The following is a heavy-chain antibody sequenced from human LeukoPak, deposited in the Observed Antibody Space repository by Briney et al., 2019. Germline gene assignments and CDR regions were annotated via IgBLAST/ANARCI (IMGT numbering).Heavy chain of an antibody. D-gene: IGHD6-19*01. CDR3: ARVPWYSSGWYWFDP. V-gene: IGHV4-61*02. CDR1: GGSISSGSYY. J-gene: IGHJ5*02. Sequence: SETLSLTCTVSGGSISSGSYYWSWIRQPAGKGLEWIGRIYTSGSTNYNPSLKSRVTISVDTSKNQFSLKLSSVTAADTAVYYCARVPWYSSGWYWFDPWGQGTLVTVSS. CDR2: IYTSGST.